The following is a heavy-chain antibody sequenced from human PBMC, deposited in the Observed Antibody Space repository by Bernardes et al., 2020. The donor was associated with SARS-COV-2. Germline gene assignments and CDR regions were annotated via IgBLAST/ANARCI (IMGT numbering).Heavy chain of an antibody. Sequence: SGPTHAQPTQTLTLTCTFSGFSLSTSGVDVGWIRQPPGKALEWLALIYWDDDKRYSPSLRNRVTITKDTSRNHVVLTLTNMDPVDTATYYCAHKRGPLTGYCDWGQGTLVTVSS. CDR1: GFSLSTSGVD. CDR2: IYWDDDK. CDR3: AHKRGPLTGYCD. D-gene: IGHD3-9*01. V-gene: IGHV2-5*02. J-gene: IGHJ4*02.